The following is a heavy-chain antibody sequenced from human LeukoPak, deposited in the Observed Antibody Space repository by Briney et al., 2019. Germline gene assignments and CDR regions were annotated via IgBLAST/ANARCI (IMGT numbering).Heavy chain of an antibody. V-gene: IGHV1-46*01. CDR3: ARYGLPRPTFDY. Sequence: ASVKVSCKASGYTFTSYYMHWVRQAPGQGLEWMGIINPSGGSTSYAQKFQGRVTMTRDTSTSTVYMELSSLGSEDTAVYYCARYGLPRPTFDYWGQGTLVTVSS. D-gene: IGHD4-17*01. CDR2: INPSGGST. CDR1: GYTFTSYY. J-gene: IGHJ4*02.